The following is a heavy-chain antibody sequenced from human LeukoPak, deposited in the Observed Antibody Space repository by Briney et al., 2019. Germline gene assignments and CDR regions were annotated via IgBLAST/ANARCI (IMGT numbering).Heavy chain of an antibody. D-gene: IGHD6-13*01. CDR3: ARRRIAAAGIWYFDY. J-gene: IGHJ4*02. CDR1: GGSISNYY. CDR2: IYYSGST. Sequence: SETLSLTCTVSGGSISNYYWSWIRQPPGKGLEWIGYIYYSGSTNYNPSLKSRVTISLDTSKNQFSLKLNSVTAADTAVYYCARRRIAAAGIWYFDYWGQGTLVTVSS. V-gene: IGHV4-59*12.